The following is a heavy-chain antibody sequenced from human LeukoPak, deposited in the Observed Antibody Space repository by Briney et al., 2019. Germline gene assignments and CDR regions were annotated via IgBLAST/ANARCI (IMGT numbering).Heavy chain of an antibody. D-gene: IGHD3-22*01. Sequence: ASVKVSCKASGYTFTSYGISWVRQAPGQGREWMGWISAYNGNTNYVQKLQGRVTMSTDTFTSTAYMELRSLRSDDTALCSCVREDYYDSSGSDYWGQGTLVTVSS. V-gene: IGHV1-18*01. J-gene: IGHJ4*02. CDR3: VREDYYDSSGSDY. CDR1: GYTFTSYG. CDR2: ISAYNGNT.